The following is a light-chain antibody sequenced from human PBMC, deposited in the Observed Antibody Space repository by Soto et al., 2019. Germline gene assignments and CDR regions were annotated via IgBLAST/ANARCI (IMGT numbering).Light chain of an antibody. Sequence: EVVMTQSPATVSVSPGEGVTLSCRASQTISNDLAWYQQKPGQPPRLLIYGASTRATGVPARFSGGGSGTEFTLTISSLQSEDFAFYYCQQNNKWPPVTFGGGTKVELK. V-gene: IGKV3-15*01. J-gene: IGKJ4*01. CDR1: QTISND. CDR2: GAS. CDR3: QQNNKWPPVT.